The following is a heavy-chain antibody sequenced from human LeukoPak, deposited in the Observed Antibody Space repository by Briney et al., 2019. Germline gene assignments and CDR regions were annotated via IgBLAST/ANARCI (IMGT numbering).Heavy chain of an antibody. D-gene: IGHD6-19*01. J-gene: IGHJ5*02. CDR2: IRYDGSNK. CDR3: AKGLGWPPPNWFDP. CDR1: GFTFSSYG. Sequence: PGGSLRLSCAASGFTFSSYGMHWVRQAPGKGLEWVAFIRYDGSNKYYADSVKGRFTISRDNSKNTLHLQMNSLRAEDTAVYYCAKGLGWPPPNWFDPWGQGTLVTVSS. V-gene: IGHV3-30*02.